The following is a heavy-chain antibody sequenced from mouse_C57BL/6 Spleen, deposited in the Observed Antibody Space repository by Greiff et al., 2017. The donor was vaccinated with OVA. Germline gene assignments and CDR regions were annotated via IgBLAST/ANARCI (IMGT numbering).Heavy chain of an antibody. V-gene: IGHV14-4*01. CDR1: GFNINDDY. D-gene: IGHD2-4*01. J-gene: IGHJ3*01. CDR2: IDPENGDT. CDR3: TLYDDDDGGAWFAY. Sequence: VQLQQSGAELVRPGASVKLSCTASGFNINDDYMHWVKQRPEQGLEWIGWIDPENGDTEYASKFQGKATITADTSSNTAYLQLSSLTSEDTAVYYCTLYDDDDGGAWFAYWGQGTLVTVSA.